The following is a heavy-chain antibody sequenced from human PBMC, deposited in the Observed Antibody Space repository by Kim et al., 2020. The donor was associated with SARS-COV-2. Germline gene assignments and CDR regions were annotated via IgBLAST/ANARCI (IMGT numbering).Heavy chain of an antibody. CDR1: GFTFSSYG. D-gene: IGHD3-10*01. V-gene: IGHV3-33*05. J-gene: IGHJ5*02. Sequence: GGSLRLSCAASGFTFSSYGMHWVRQAPGKGLEWVAVISYDGSNKYYADSVKGRFTISRDNSKNTLYLQMNSLRAEDTAVYYCAREREGSYSSWGQGTLVTVSS. CDR2: ISYDGSNK. CDR3: AREREGSYSS.